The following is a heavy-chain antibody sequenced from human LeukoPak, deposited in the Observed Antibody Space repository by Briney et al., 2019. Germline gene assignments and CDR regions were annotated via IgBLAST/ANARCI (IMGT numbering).Heavy chain of an antibody. J-gene: IGHJ4*02. Sequence: PGGSLRLSCAASGFTFSSYGMSWVRQAPGKGLEWVSGTTASGSSTYYADSVKGRFTISRDNSKNTLYLQMNSLRVEDTAVYYCARNIPRGGYWGQGTLVTVSS. CDR1: GFTFSSYG. CDR2: TTASGSST. D-gene: IGHD1/OR15-1a*01. V-gene: IGHV3-23*01. CDR3: ARNIPRGGY.